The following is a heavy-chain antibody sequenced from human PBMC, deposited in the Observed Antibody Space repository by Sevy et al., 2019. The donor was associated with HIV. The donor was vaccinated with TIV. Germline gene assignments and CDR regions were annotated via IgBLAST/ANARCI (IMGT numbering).Heavy chain of an antibody. J-gene: IGHJ4*02. CDR3: AKDSRVYSSSHFDY. V-gene: IGHV3-11*06. D-gene: IGHD6-13*01. Sequence: GGSLRLSCAASGFTFSDYYMTWIRQAPGKGLEWDSYISSGSTYINYADSVKSRFTISRDNAKNSLYLQMNSLRAEDTAVYYCAKDSRVYSSSHFDYWGQGTLVTVSS. CDR1: GFTFSDYY. CDR2: ISSGSTYI.